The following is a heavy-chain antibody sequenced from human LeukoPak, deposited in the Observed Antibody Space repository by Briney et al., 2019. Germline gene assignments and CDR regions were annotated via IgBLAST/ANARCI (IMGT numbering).Heavy chain of an antibody. CDR2: IKSKTDGGTI. CDR1: GFTFSNAW. CDR3: TSGGLIARYDAFDI. J-gene: IGHJ3*02. V-gene: IGHV3-15*01. D-gene: IGHD2-21*01. Sequence: GGSLRLSCAASGFTFSNAWMSWVRQAPGKGLEWVGRIKSKTDGGTIDYAAPVKGRFTISRDDSKNTLYLQMNSLKTEDTAVYYCTSGGLIARYDAFDIWGQGTMVTVSS.